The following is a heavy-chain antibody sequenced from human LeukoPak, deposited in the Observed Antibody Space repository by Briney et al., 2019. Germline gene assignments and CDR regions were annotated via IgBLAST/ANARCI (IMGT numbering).Heavy chain of an antibody. D-gene: IGHD2-2*01. CDR3: AKDKHEVVPAADEY. CDR2: ISGSGGRT. CDR1: GFTFSSYA. V-gene: IGHV3-23*01. J-gene: IGHJ4*02. Sequence: GGSLRLSCATSGFTFSSYAMSWVRQAPGKGLEWVSGISGSGGRTYYADSVKGRFTISRDNSKNTLYLQMNSLRAEDTALYYCAKDKHEVVPAADEYWGQGTLVTVSS.